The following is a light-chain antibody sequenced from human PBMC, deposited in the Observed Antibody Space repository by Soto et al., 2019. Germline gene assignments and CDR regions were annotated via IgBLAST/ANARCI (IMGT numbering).Light chain of an antibody. V-gene: IGKV3-20*01. CDR3: QQYGGSGT. CDR1: QGVSRY. J-gene: IGKJ1*01. Sequence: ELVLTQSPGTLSLSPGEGATLSCRASQGVSRYLAWYQQKPGQAPRLLIYGASNRATGIPDRFSGSGSGTDFTLTISRLEPEDFAVYYCQQYGGSGTFGQGTKVDIK. CDR2: GAS.